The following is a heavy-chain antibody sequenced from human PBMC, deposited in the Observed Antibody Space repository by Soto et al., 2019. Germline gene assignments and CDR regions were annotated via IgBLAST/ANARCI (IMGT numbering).Heavy chain of an antibody. V-gene: IGHV1-69*06. CDR1: GGTFSSYA. J-gene: IGHJ3*02. D-gene: IGHD2-15*01. CDR3: ARAGYCSGGSCYSRLPFGEYAFDI. Sequence: SVKVSCKASGGTFSSYAISWVRQAPGQGLEWMGGIIPIFGTANYAQKFQGRVTITADKSTSTAYMELSSLRSEDTAVYYCARAGYCSGGSCYSRLPFGEYAFDIWGQGTMVTVSS. CDR2: IIPIFGTA.